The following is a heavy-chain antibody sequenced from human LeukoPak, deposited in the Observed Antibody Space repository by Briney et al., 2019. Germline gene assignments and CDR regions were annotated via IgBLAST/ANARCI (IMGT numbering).Heavy chain of an antibody. CDR2: IYYSGST. Sequence: SETLSLTCTVSGDSINNASYYWGWIRQPPGKGLEWIGRIYYSGSTYYNPSLKSRVTTSLDTSKNRFSLKLTSVTAADTAVYYCARDYVVDSTLVAFFDYWGQGMLVTVSS. CDR3: ARDYVVDSTLVAFFDY. CDR1: GDSINNASYY. D-gene: IGHD2-8*02. J-gene: IGHJ4*02. V-gene: IGHV4-39*07.